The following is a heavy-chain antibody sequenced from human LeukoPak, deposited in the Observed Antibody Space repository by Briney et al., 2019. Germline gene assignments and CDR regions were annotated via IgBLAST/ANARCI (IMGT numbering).Heavy chain of an antibody. CDR1: GFTFSDYY. J-gene: IGHJ4*02. CDR2: ISRGGSTT. V-gene: IGHV3-11*01. D-gene: IGHD3-10*01. Sequence: GGFLRLSCAASGFTFSDYYMSWIRQAPGKGLEWVSYISRGGSTTYYADAVKGRFTISRDNAKNSLYLQMNSLRAEDTAVYYCARDPNYYGSGKDDYWGQGTLVTVSS. CDR3: ARDPNYYGSGKDDY.